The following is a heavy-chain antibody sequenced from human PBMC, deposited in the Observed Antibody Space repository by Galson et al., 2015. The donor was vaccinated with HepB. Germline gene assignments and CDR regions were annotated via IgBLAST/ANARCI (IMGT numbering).Heavy chain of an antibody. D-gene: IGHD2-2*01. CDR1: GFTFSSFA. J-gene: IGHJ3*02. CDR3: ATDIVVVPAATLLNHAFDI. Sequence: SLRLSCAASGFTFSSFAMTWVRQAPGKGLEWVSAISGNGGTTCYADSVKGRFTISRDNSKNTLYLQMNSLRAEDTAIYYCATDIVVVPAATLLNHAFDIWGQGTVVTVSS. CDR2: ISGNGGTT. V-gene: IGHV3-23*01.